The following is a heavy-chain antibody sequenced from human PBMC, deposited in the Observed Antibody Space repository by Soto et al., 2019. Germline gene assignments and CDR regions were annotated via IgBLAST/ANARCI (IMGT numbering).Heavy chain of an antibody. Sequence: ASSVKVSCTASACTFSIYAISWVRQAPGQALECMRGIFPIFGTANYAQKFQGRVTITADESTSTAYMELSSLRSEDTAVYYCARGELQTLQQLVTRTKTYYSGMDVWGQGTTLTVSS. D-gene: IGHD6-13*01. V-gene: IGHV1-69*13. CDR3: ARGELQTLQQLVTRTKTYYSGMDV. CDR1: ACTFSIYA. J-gene: IGHJ6*02. CDR2: IFPIFGTA.